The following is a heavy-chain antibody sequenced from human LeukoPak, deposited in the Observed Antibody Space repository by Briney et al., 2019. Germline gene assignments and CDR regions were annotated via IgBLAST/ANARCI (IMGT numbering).Heavy chain of an antibody. CDR2: ISSTALFT. CDR3: ARAFMSYSSGYYPDN. D-gene: IGHD6-19*01. J-gene: IGHJ4*02. Sequence: GGSLRLSCAAPGFTFSDYYMTWIRQAPGKGLELVSFISSTALFTNYADSVKGRFTVSRDNAKNSLYLQMSSLRAEDTAVYYCARAFMSYSSGYYPDNWGQGTLVTVSS. V-gene: IGHV3-11*05. CDR1: GFTFSDYY.